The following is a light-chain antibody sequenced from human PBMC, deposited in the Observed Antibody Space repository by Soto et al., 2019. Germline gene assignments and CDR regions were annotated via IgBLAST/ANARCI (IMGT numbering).Light chain of an antibody. CDR2: GAS. Sequence: EIVLTQSPGTLSLSPGDRATLSCRASQSVSSSYLAWYQQKPGQAPRLLIYGASSRATGIPDRFSGSGSGTDFTLTISRLEPEDFAVYYCQQYVNSPPWTFGQGTKVEI. V-gene: IGKV3-20*01. CDR3: QQYVNSPPWT. CDR1: QSVSSSY. J-gene: IGKJ1*01.